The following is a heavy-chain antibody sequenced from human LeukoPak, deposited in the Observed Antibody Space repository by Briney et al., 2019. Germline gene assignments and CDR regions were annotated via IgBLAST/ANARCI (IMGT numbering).Heavy chain of an antibody. V-gene: IGHV3-21*01. CDR1: GFTFSNYK. D-gene: IGHD6-6*01. CDR2: ISSTSTYI. J-gene: IGHJ4*02. Sequence: GGSLRLSCAASGFTFSNYKMNWVRQAPGKGLEWVSSISSTSTYINYADSVKGRFTISRDNAKNSLYLQMNSLRAEDTAVYYCARVIAARPFDYWGQGTLVTVSS. CDR3: ARVIAARPFDY.